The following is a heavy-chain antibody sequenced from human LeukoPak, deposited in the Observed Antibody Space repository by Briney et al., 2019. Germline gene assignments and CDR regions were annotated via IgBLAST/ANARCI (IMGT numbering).Heavy chain of an antibody. CDR3: AGHFGT. CDR2: IYYSGST. CDR1: VGSISSGYYC. V-gene: IGHV4-39*01. Sequence: SETLSLTCTVSVGSISSGYYCWGWIRQAPGKGLEWIGSIYYSGSTYYNPSLKSRVTISVDTSKNQFSLKLRSVTAADTAVYYCAGHFGTWGQGTLVTVSS. J-gene: IGHJ4*02. D-gene: IGHD3/OR15-3a*01.